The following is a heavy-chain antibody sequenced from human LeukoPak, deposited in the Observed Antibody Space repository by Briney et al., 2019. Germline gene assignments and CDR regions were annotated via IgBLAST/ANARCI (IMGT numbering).Heavy chain of an antibody. V-gene: IGHV4-59*01. CDR3: ARGAVVRDYHIGYYGMDV. CDR2: IYYSGST. J-gene: IGHJ6*02. D-gene: IGHD4-23*01. CDR1: GGSISSYY. Sequence: SSETLSLTCTVSGGSISSYYWSWIRQPPGKGLEWIGYIYYSGSTNYNPSLKSRVTISVDTSKNQFSLKLSSVTAADTAVYYCARGAVVRDYHIGYYGMDVWGQGTTVTVSS.